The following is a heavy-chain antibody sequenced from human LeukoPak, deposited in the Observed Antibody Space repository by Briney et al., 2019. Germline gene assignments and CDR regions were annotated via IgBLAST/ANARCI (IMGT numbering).Heavy chain of an antibody. CDR3: ARGLRFSYLDY. D-gene: IGHD3-10*01. Sequence: SETLSLTCTVSGGSISSYYWSWIRQPPGKGLEWIGYIYYGGSTNYNPSLKSRVTISVDTSKNQFSLKLSSVTAADTAVYYCARGLRFSYLDYWGQGTLVTVSS. CDR2: IYYGGST. CDR1: GGSISSYY. V-gene: IGHV4-59*01. J-gene: IGHJ4*02.